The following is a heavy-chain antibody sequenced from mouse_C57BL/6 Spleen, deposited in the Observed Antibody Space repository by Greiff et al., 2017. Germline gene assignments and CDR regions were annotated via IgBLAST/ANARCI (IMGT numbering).Heavy chain of an antibody. CDR1: GYTFTSYW. J-gene: IGHJ2*01. V-gene: IGHV1-69*01. CDR2: IDPSDSYP. CDR3: ARTEKVYFDY. Sequence: VQLQQPGAELVMPGASVQLSCTASGYTFTSYWMHWVKQRPGQGLEWIGEIDPSDSYPNYNQKFKGKSTLTVDKSSSTAYMQLSSLTSEDSAVYYCARTEKVYFDYWGQGTTLTVSS.